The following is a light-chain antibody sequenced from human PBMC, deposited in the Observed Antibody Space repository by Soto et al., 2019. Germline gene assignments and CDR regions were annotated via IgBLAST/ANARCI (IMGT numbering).Light chain of an antibody. CDR3: QQAYSFPIT. CDR1: HYIDSW. CDR2: DAS. Sequence: DIQMTQSPSSVSASVGDTVTITCRASHYIDSWLAWYQQKPGKAPKLLIYDASRLRSGVPSTFSGSRSGTDFTLTLTDLQPEDFATYYCQQAYSFPITFGQGTRLEIK. V-gene: IGKV1-12*01. J-gene: IGKJ5*01.